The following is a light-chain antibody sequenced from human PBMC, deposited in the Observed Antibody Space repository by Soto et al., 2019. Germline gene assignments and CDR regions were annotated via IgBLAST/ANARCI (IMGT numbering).Light chain of an antibody. CDR3: CSYAGSSTTYV. J-gene: IGLJ1*01. Sequence: QSALTQPASVSGPPGQSITISCTGTSSDVGSYNLVSWYQQHPGKAPKLMIYEGSKRPSGVSNRFSGSKSGDTASLTISGLQAEDEADYYCCSYAGSSTTYVFGNGTKVT. V-gene: IGLV2-23*01. CDR2: EGS. CDR1: SSDVGSYNL.